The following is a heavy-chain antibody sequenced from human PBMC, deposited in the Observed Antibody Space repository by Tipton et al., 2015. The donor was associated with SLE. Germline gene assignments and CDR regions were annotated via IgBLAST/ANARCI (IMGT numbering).Heavy chain of an antibody. J-gene: IGHJ4*02. Sequence: TLSLTCTVSGGSISGYYWSWIRQPAGKGLEWIGRIYRSGGTDYNTSLKSRVTMSVDTSRNRFSLKLTSVTAADAAVYYCAREGDRDYFDFLGQGMLVTVSS. CDR1: GGSISGYY. CDR3: AREGDRDYFDF. V-gene: IGHV4-4*07. D-gene: IGHD2-21*02. CDR2: IYRSGGT.